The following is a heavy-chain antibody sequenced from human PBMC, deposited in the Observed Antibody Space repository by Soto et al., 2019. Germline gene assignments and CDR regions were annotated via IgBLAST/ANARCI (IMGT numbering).Heavy chain of an antibody. Sequence: ASVKVSCKASGYTFTIFVISLVRQAPGQGLEWMGWLSAYNGNTNYAQKFQDRVTMTTDTSTSTAYMELRSLRSDDTAVYYCARGSSSWSDASDVWGQGTMVTVSS. CDR1: GYTFTIFV. CDR3: ARGSSSWSDASDV. D-gene: IGHD6-13*01. CDR2: LSAYNGNT. V-gene: IGHV1-18*01. J-gene: IGHJ3*01.